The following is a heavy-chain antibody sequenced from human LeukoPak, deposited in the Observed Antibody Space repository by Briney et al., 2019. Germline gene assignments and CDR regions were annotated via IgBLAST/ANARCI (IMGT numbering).Heavy chain of an antibody. CDR2: INHSGST. CDR3: ARGPRGRGALKYYYYYYMDV. CDR1: GGSFSGYY. D-gene: IGHD1-26*01. V-gene: IGHV4-34*01. Sequence: KASETLSLTCAVYGGSFSGYYWSWIRQPPGKGLEWIGEINHSGSTNYNPSLKSRVTISVDTSKNQFSLKLSSVTAADTAVYYCARGPRGRGALKYYYYYYMDVWGKGTTVTVSS. J-gene: IGHJ6*03.